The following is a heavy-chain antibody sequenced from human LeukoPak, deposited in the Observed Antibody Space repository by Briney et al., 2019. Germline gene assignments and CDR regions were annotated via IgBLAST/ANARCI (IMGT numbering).Heavy chain of an antibody. J-gene: IGHJ4*02. CDR3: ARSAHSSGWYDY. CDR2: MSNSGST. Sequence: PSQTLSLTCTVSGGSLSSGDYCWNWIRQPPGKGLEWLGYMSNSGSTYYNPSLKSRVTISVDTSKNQFSLKLNSVTAADTAVYYCARSAHSSGWYDYWGEGTLVTVSS. D-gene: IGHD6-19*01. V-gene: IGHV4-30-4*08. CDR1: GGSLSSGDYC.